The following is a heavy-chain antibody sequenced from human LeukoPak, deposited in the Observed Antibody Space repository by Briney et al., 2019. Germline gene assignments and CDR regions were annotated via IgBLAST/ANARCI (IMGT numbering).Heavy chain of an antibody. CDR2: ISGYNGNT. CDR3: AREAHCITTSCYFYAMDV. V-gene: IGHV1-18*01. J-gene: IGHJ6*02. Sequence: ASVKVSCKASGYTFTSYGISWVRQAPGQGLEWMGWISGYNGNTNYAQRLQGRVTMTTDTSTSTVYMELRSLRSDDTAVYFCAREAHCITTSCYFYAMDVWGQGTTVTVSS. CDR1: GYTFTSYG. D-gene: IGHD2-2*01.